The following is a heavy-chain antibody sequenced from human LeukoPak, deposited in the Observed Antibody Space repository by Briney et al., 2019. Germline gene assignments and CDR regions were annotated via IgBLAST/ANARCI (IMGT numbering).Heavy chain of an antibody. CDR2: ISSSSSYI. D-gene: IGHD2-21*01. Sequence: PGGSLRLSCAASGFTSSSYSMNWVRQAPGKGLEWVSSISSSSSYIYYADSVKGRFTISRDNAKNSLYLQMNSLRAEDTAVYYCARDLSVADAFDIWGQGTMVTVSS. CDR1: GFTSSSYS. CDR3: ARDLSVADAFDI. V-gene: IGHV3-21*01. J-gene: IGHJ3*02.